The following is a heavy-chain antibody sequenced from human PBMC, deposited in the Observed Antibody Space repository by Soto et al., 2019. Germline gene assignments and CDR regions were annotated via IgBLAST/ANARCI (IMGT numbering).Heavy chain of an antibody. D-gene: IGHD5-18*01. V-gene: IGHV1-69*01. CDR2: VIPLFDTA. CDR3: ATGGHNDGYNFYHGMDV. CDR1: GGIFTNNA. J-gene: IGHJ6*04. Sequence: QVQVVQSGAEVKKPGSSVKVSCKVSGGIFTNNAISWVRQAPGQGLEWLGGVIPLFDTAYYAQIFRGRLKTSADGATPTAYMELSGLTSADTAVYFCATGGHNDGYNFYHGMDVWGKGTTVTVSA.